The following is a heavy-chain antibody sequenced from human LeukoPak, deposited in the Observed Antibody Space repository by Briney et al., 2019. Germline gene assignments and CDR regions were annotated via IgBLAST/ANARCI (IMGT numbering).Heavy chain of an antibody. Sequence: ASVKVSCKASGYTFNSYDINWVRQATGQGLEWMGWMNPNSGNTGYGQKFQGRVTMTRSTSISTAYMELSSLRSEDTAAYYCARGQGAAGTGRYYYYGLDVWGQGTTVTVSS. CDR2: MNPNSGNT. J-gene: IGHJ6*02. CDR1: GYTFNSYD. V-gene: IGHV1-8*01. CDR3: ARGQGAAGTGRYYYYGLDV. D-gene: IGHD6-13*01.